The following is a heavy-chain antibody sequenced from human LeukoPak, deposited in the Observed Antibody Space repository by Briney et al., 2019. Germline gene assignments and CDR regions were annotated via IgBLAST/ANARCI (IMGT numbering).Heavy chain of an antibody. CDR2: INHSGST. V-gene: IGHV4-34*01. Sequence: SETLSLTCAVYGGSFSGYYWSWIRQPPGKGVEWIGEINHSGSTNYNPSLKSRVTISVDTSKNQFSLRLSSVTAADTAVYYCASVRRGFGEFSKYYSYYYMDVWGKGTTVTISS. J-gene: IGHJ6*03. CDR1: GGSFSGYY. D-gene: IGHD3-10*01. CDR3: ASVRRGFGEFSKYYSYYYMDV.